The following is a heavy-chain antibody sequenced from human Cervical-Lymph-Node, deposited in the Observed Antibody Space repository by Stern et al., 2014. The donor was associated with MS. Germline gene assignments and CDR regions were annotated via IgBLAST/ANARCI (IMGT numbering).Heavy chain of an antibody. D-gene: IGHD3-10*01. J-gene: IGHJ6*02. V-gene: IGHV1-2*06. Sequence: VQLVQSGAEVREPGASVKVSCTTSGYVFTDNDLHWVRQAPGQGLEWMGRIRPISGGTKDAQKFQGRLTMTRDTPITTVYMELSWLTSDDAAMYYCARDAGAYDPGNSRGQITNHHYYALDVWGQGTTVTVFS. CDR2: IRPISGGT. CDR1: GYVFTDND. CDR3: ARDAGAYDPGNSRGQITNHHYYALDV.